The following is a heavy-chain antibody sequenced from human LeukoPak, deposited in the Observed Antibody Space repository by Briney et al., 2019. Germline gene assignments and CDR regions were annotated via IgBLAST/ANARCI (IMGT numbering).Heavy chain of an antibody. J-gene: IGHJ3*02. CDR1: GFTFSTYE. D-gene: IGHD4-17*01. CDR3: AKDEESGYGDYVGAFDI. Sequence: PGGSLRLSCAASGFTFSTYEMNWVRQAPGKGLEWVSYISSRGSTIHYTDSVKGRFTISRDNAKNSLYLQMSSLRAEDTALYYCAKDEESGYGDYVGAFDIWGQGTMVTVSS. CDR2: ISSRGSTI. V-gene: IGHV3-48*03.